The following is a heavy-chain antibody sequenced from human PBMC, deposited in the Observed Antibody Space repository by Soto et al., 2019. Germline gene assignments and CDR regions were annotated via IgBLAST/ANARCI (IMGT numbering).Heavy chain of an antibody. D-gene: IGHD2-2*01. CDR2: IWYDGSNK. CDR3: ARPKYQLLWRDYYYGMDV. Sequence: GGSLRLSCAASGFTFSSYGMHWVRQAPGKGLEWVAVIWYDGSNKYYADSVKGRFTISRDNSKNTLYLQMNSLRAEDTAVYYCARPKYQLLWRDYYYGMDVWGQGTTVTVSS. CDR1: GFTFSSYG. V-gene: IGHV3-33*01. J-gene: IGHJ6*02.